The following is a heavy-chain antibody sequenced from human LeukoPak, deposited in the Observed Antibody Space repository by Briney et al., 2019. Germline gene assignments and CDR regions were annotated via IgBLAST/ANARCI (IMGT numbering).Heavy chain of an antibody. Sequence: PGGSLRLSCAASGFSFSSYAMYWVRQAPGKGLGWVAVISYDGSNQNYADSVKGRFTISRDSSKNTLYLQMSSLRAEDTAVYYCARGQTGSQESMDYWGQGTLVTVSS. CDR3: ARGQTGSQESMDY. D-gene: IGHD1-1*01. CDR2: ISYDGSNQ. J-gene: IGHJ4*02. CDR1: GFSFSSYA. V-gene: IGHV3-30-3*01.